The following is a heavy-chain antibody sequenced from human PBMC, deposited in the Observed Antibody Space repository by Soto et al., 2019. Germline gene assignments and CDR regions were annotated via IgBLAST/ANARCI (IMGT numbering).Heavy chain of an antibody. J-gene: IGHJ6*03. CDR2: INPNSGGT. V-gene: IGHV1-2*04. CDR1: GYTFTGYY. D-gene: IGHD6-13*01. CDR3: ARGRSSSWYGAPYYYYYMDV. Sequence: ASVKVSCKASGYTFTGYYMHWVRQAPGQGLEWMGWINPNSGGTNYAQKFQGWVTMTRDTSISTAYMELSRLRSYDTAVYYCARGRSSSWYGAPYYYYYMDVWGKGTTVTVSS.